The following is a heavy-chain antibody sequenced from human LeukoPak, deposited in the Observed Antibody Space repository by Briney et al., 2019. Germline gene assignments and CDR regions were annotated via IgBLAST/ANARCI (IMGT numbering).Heavy chain of an antibody. Sequence: GGSLRLSCAASGFTFSNHAMTWVRQAPGKGLEWVSYISSSSSTIYYADSVKGRFTISRDNAKNSLYLQMNSLRAEDTAVYYCARGSTYYDSSGQVPFDYWGQGTLVTVSS. V-gene: IGHV3-48*01. J-gene: IGHJ4*02. D-gene: IGHD3-22*01. CDR2: ISSSSSTI. CDR1: GFTFSNHA. CDR3: ARGSTYYDSSGQVPFDY.